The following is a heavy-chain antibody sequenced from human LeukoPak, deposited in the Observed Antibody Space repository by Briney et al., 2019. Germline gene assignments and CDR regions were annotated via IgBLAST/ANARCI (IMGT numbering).Heavy chain of an antibody. J-gene: IGHJ4*02. CDR2: ISHSGST. CDR1: GGSFSGYY. V-gene: IGHV4-34*01. CDR3: ARGPSRIAAAVNY. Sequence: SETLSLTCAVYGGSFSGYYWSWIRQPPGKGLEWIGEISHSGSTNYNPSLKSRVTISVDTSKNQFSLKLSSVTAADTAVYYCARGPSRIAAAVNYWGQGTLVTVSS. D-gene: IGHD6-13*01.